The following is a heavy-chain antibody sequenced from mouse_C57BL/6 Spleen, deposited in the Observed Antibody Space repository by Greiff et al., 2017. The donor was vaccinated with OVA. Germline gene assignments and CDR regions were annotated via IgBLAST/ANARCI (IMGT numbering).Heavy chain of an antibody. Sequence: QVQLQQSGAELARPGASVKLSCTASGYTFTSYSMHWVNQRPGQGLEWIGNINPSSGYTKYNQKFKDKATLTADKSSSTAYMQLSSLTSEDTAVYYCAREDDCVCAWFAYWGQGTLVTVSA. D-gene: IGHD2-10*02. V-gene: IGHV1-4*01. CDR3: AREDDCVCAWFAY. J-gene: IGHJ3*01. CDR1: GYTFTSYS. CDR2: INPSSGYT.